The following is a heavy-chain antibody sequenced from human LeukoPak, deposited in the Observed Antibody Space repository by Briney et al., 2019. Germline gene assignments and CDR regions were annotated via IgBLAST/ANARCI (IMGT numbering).Heavy chain of an antibody. V-gene: IGHV4-59*08. J-gene: IGHJ6*02. CDR2: IYYSGST. CDR1: GGSISSYY. D-gene: IGHD2-2*01. CDR3: ARHGSPGVVPAAARYGMDV. Sequence: SEILSLTCTVSGGSISSYYWSWIRQPPGKGLEWIGYIYYSGSTNYNPSLKSRVTISVDTSKNQFSLKLSSVTAADTAVYYCARHGSPGVVPAAARYGMDVWGQGTTVTVSS.